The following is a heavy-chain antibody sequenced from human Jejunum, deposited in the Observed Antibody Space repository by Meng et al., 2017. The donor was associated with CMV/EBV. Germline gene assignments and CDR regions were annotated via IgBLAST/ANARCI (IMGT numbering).Heavy chain of an antibody. CDR2: IYYDGSP. J-gene: IGHJ6*02. V-gene: IGHV4-59*01. D-gene: IGHD5-12*01. CDR1: AAPISGYY. Sequence: CAVAAAPISGYYGSWIRQSPGKGLEWIGHIYYDGSPSYNPSLKSRVTISVESSKYQFSLKLNSVTAADTAVYYCARVVGTSRGMGVWGQGTTVTVSS. CDR3: ARVVGTSRGMGV.